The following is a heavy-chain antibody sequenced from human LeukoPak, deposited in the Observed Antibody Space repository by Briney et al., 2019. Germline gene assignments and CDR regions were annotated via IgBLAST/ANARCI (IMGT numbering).Heavy chain of an antibody. CDR2: ISGSGGST. V-gene: IGHV3-23*01. CDR1: GFTFSGYG. J-gene: IGHJ4*02. CDR3: AKARGTDYGDYVIFDY. D-gene: IGHD4-17*01. Sequence: PGGTLRLSCAASGFTFSGYGMSWVRQAPGKGLEWVSSISGSGGSTYYADSVKGRFTISRDNSMSTLYLQLNSLRAEDTAVYYCAKARGTDYGDYVIFDYWGQGTLVTVSS.